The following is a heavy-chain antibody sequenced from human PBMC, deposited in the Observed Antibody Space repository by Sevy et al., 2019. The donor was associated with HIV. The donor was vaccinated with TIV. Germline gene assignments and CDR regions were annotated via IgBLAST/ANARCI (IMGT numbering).Heavy chain of an antibody. V-gene: IGHV1-8*01. J-gene: IGHJ5*02. Sequence: ASVKVSCKASGYTFTSYDINWVRQATGQGLEWMGWMNLNSRNTGYAQKFQGRVTMTRNTSISTAYMELSSLRSEDTAEYYCARSRGTIRMRGGGPHWFDPWGQGTLVTVSS. CDR1: GYTFTSYD. CDR2: MNLNSRNT. CDR3: ARSRGTIRMRGGGPHWFDP. D-gene: IGHD1-26*01.